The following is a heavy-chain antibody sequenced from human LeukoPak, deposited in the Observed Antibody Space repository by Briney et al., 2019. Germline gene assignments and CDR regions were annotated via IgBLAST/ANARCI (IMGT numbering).Heavy chain of an antibody. CDR3: ARVGGWWDFDH. CDR2: IYYSGSP. D-gene: IGHD2-8*02. CDR1: GGSITSYY. J-gene: IGHJ4*02. V-gene: IGHV4-59*01. Sequence: SETLSLTCTVSGGSITSYYWSWIRQPPGKGLEWIGYIYYSGSPNHNPSLKSRVTISVDTSKDQFSLKVSSVTAADTAVYYCARVGGWWDFDHWGQGTLVTVSS.